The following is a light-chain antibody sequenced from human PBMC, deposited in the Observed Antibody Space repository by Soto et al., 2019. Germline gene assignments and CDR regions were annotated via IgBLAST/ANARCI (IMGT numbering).Light chain of an antibody. CDR1: QSVGSH. J-gene: IGKJ5*01. Sequence: EIVFTQSPATLSLSPGERATLSCRASQSVGSHLAWYQQKPGQAPRLLIYDASNRETGIPARFSCSGAGTECTRTISSLEPEDVAVDYCPQRSNWTITFGQGTRLEIK. CDR3: PQRSNWTIT. V-gene: IGKV3-11*01. CDR2: DAS.